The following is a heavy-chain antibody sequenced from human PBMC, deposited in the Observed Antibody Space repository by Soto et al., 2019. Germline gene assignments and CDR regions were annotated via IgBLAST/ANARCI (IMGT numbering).Heavy chain of an antibody. D-gene: IGHD3-3*01. CDR1: GFTFSGSA. J-gene: IGHJ4*02. CDR3: TRAWSRTSLIDY. CDR2: IRSKANSYAT. Sequence: PGGSLRLSCAASGFTFSGSAMHWVRQASGKGLEWVGRIRSKANSYATAYAASVKGRFTISRDDSKNTAYLQMNSLKTEDTAVYYCTRAWSRTSLIDYSGQGXLVTVFS. V-gene: IGHV3-73*01.